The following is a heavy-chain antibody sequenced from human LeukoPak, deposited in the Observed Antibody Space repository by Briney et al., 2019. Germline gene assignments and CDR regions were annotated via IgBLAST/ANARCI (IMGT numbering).Heavy chain of an antibody. CDR3: ARASRGIAARTHFDY. CDR2: ISSSSSYI. CDR1: GFTFSSYS. J-gene: IGHJ4*02. D-gene: IGHD6-6*01. V-gene: IGHV3-21*01. Sequence: PGGSLGLSCAASGFTFSSYSMNWVRQAPGKGLEWVSSISSSSSYIYYADSVKGRFTISRDNAKNSLYLQMNSLRAEDTAVYYCARASRGIAARTHFDYWGQGTLVTVSS.